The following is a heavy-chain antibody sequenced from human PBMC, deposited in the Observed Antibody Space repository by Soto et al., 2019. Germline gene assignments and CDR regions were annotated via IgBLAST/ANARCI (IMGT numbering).Heavy chain of an antibody. V-gene: IGHV4-30-4*01. D-gene: IGHD1-26*01. CDR2: IYYTGST. CDR1: GDSINTGDYY. CDR3: ARIPLLQGGWFDP. J-gene: IGHJ5*02. Sequence: PSETLSLTWTVSGDSINTGDYYWSWLRQPPRKGLEWIGYIYYTGSTYYNPSLKSQFTISIDTTKTPFSLKVNSVTAADTAVYYGARIPLLQGGWFDPWGQGTMVTVSS.